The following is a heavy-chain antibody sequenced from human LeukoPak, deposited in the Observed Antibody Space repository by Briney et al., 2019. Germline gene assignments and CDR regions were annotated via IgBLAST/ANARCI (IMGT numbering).Heavy chain of an antibody. Sequence: SQTLSLTCTVSGGSISSGSYYWSWIRQPAGKGLEWIGRIYTSGSTNYNPSLKSRVTISVDTSKNQFSLKLSSVTAADTAVYYCASGFSRWSIDYWGQGTLVTVSS. J-gene: IGHJ4*02. CDR1: GGSISSGSYY. V-gene: IGHV4-61*02. CDR2: IYTSGST. CDR3: ASGFSRWSIDY. D-gene: IGHD4-23*01.